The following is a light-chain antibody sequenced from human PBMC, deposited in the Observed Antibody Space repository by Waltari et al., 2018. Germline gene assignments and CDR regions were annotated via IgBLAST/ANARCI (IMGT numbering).Light chain of an antibody. CDR1: NTARRS. CDR2: DDI. CDR3: QIWDTLSHHFV. Sequence: SFVLTQPPSVSVAPGQTARITCGGNNTARRSINWYQQKPGQAPVLVVDDDIDRPSGIPERLSGSKSGNTATLSITRVEAGDEADYYCQIWDTLSHHFVFGAGTKVTVL. J-gene: IGLJ1*01. V-gene: IGLV3-21*02.